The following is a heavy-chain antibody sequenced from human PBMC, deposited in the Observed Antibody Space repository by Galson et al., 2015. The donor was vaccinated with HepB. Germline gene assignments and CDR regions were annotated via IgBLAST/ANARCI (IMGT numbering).Heavy chain of an antibody. CDR1: GFTFSSYG. J-gene: IGHJ4*02. D-gene: IGHD6-19*01. Sequence: SLRLSCAASGFTFSSYGMHWVRQAPGKGLEWVAVISYDGSNKYYADSVKGRFTISRDNSKNTLYLQMNSLRAEDTAVYYCARDVARYSSGWYGVDYWGQGTLVTVSS. CDR3: ARDVARYSSGWYGVDY. CDR2: ISYDGSNK. V-gene: IGHV3-30*03.